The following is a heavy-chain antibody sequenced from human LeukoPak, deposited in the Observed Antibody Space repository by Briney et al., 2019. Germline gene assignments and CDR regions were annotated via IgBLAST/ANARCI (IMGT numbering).Heavy chain of an antibody. CDR3: ATAGGYSYGYSTN. V-gene: IGHV3-64*01. CDR1: GFTFSSYA. Sequence: GGSLGLSCAASGFTFSSYAMHWVRQAPGKGLEYVSAISSNGGSTYYANSVKGRFTISRDNSKNTLYLQMGSLRPEDMAVYYCATAGGYSYGYSTNWGQGTLVTVSS. J-gene: IGHJ4*02. D-gene: IGHD5-18*01. CDR2: ISSNGGST.